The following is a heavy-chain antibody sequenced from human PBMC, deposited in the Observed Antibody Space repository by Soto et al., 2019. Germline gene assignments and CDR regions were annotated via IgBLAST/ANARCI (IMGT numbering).Heavy chain of an antibody. CDR2: INSDGSST. CDR1: GFTFSSYW. J-gene: IGHJ6*02. D-gene: IGHD5-12*01. V-gene: IGHV3-74*01. Sequence: VGSLRLSCAASGFTFSSYWMHWVRQAPGKGLVWVSRINSDGSSTSYADSVKGRFTISRDNAKNTLYLQMNSLRAEDTAVYYCARGGYSGYVYYYYYGMDVWGQGTTVTVSS. CDR3: ARGGYSGYVYYYYYGMDV.